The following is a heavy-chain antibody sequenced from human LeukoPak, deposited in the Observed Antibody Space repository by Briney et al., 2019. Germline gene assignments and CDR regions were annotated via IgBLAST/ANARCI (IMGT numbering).Heavy chain of an antibody. CDR3: ARGKNWNYWEY. D-gene: IGHD1-1*01. Sequence: SVKVSCKASGCTFSSYAISWVRQAPGQGLEWMGGIIPIFGTANYAQKFQGRVTITADESTSTAYMELGSLRSEDTAVYYCARGKNWNYWEYWGQGTLVTVSS. CDR1: GCTFSSYA. CDR2: IIPIFGTA. V-gene: IGHV1-69*13. J-gene: IGHJ4*02.